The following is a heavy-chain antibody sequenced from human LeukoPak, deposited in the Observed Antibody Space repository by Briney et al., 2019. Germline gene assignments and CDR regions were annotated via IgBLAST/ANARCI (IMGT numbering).Heavy chain of an antibody. D-gene: IGHD4-17*01. CDR3: ARDGGYGDYLYYFDY. Sequence: GGSLRLSCAASGFTFSSNYMSWVRQAPGKGLEWVSVIYSGGNTYYADSVKGRFTISRDNSKNTLYLQMNSLRAEDTAVYYCARDGGYGDYLYYFDYWGQGTLVTVSS. CDR2: IYSGGNT. J-gene: IGHJ4*02. V-gene: IGHV3-53*05. CDR1: GFTFSSNY.